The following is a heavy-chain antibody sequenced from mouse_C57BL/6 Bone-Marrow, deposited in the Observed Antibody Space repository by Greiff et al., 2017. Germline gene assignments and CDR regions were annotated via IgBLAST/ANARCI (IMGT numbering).Heavy chain of an antibody. CDR2: INPSSGYT. CDR3: ARAAYYIRY. V-gene: IGHV1-7*01. CDR1: GYTFTSYW. J-gene: IGHJ2*01. D-gene: IGHD2-12*01. Sequence: VNLVESGAELAKPGASVKLSCTASGYTFTSYWMHWVKQRPGQGLEWIGYINPSSGYTKYNQKFKDKATLTADKSSRTAYMQLGSLTYEDSAVXYCARAAYYIRYWGQGTTLTVSS.